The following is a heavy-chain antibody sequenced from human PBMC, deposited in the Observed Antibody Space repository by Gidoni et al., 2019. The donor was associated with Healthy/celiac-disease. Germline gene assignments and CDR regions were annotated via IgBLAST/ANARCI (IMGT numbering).Heavy chain of an antibody. Sequence: QVQLVQSGAEVKKPGASVKVSCKASGYTFTSYYMHWVRQAPGQGLAWMGIINPSGGSTSYAQKFQGRVTMTRDTSTSTVYMALSSLRSEDTAVYYCARGGGNPLQVDYWGQGTLVTVSS. D-gene: IGHD2-15*01. CDR2: INPSGGST. J-gene: IGHJ4*02. V-gene: IGHV1-46*01. CDR1: GYTFTSYY. CDR3: ARGGGNPLQVDY.